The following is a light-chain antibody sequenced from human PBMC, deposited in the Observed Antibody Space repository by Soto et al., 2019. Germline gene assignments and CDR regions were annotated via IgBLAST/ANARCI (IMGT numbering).Light chain of an antibody. Sequence: QSVLTQPPSVSGTPGQRVIISCAGSRSDIGSNSVNWYQQLAGTAPKLLIYINDQPASEVPDRLSGSTSGPSVSLAISGLQSEHEADYYCASWDDRLKRYVFGTGTKVT. J-gene: IGLJ1*01. CDR1: RSDIGSNS. CDR3: ASWDDRLKRYV. V-gene: IGLV1-44*01. CDR2: IND.